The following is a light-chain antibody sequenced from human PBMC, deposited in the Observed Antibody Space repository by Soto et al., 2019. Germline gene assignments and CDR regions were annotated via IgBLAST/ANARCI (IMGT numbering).Light chain of an antibody. J-gene: IGKJ1*01. CDR1: QSVDNY. CDR3: QQYNNWPRT. Sequence: DIQLTQSPSSLSASVXDPVNLTCRASQSVDNYLKWYQQKPGKAPGLLIYAASTLQSGVPSRFSASGSGTDFTLTISSLQSEDFAVYYCQQYNNWPRTFGQGTKVDIK. CDR2: AAS. V-gene: IGKV1-39*01.